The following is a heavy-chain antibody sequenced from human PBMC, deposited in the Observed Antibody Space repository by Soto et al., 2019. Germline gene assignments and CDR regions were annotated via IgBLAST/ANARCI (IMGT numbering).Heavy chain of an antibody. V-gene: IGHV4-34*01. D-gene: IGHD5-12*01. CDR3: ARGPRRRSIVATIDY. J-gene: IGHJ4*02. Sequence: SETLSLTCAVYGGSFSGYYWSWIRQPPGKGLEWIGEINHSGSTNYNPSLKSRVTISVDTSKNQFSLKLSSVTAADTAVYYCARGPRRRSIVATIDYWGQGTLVTVSS. CDR1: GGSFSGYY. CDR2: INHSGST.